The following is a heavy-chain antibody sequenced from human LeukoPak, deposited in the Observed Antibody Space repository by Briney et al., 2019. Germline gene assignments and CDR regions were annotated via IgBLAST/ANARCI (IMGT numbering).Heavy chain of an antibody. J-gene: IGHJ4*02. CDR1: GGSISSYY. CDR2: IYYSGST. Sequence: SETLSLTCTVSGGSISSYYWSWIRQPPGKGLEWIGYIYYSGSTNYNPSLKSRVTISVDTSKNQFSLKLSSVTAADTAVYYCARAPTTRYCSSTSCYAYDYWGQGTLVTVSS. CDR3: ARAPTTRYCSSTSCYAYDY. V-gene: IGHV4-59*12. D-gene: IGHD2-2*01.